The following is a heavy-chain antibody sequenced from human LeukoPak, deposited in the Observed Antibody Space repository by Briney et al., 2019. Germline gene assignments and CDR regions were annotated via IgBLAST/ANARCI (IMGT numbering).Heavy chain of an antibody. V-gene: IGHV1-2*02. D-gene: IGHD6-19*01. Sequence: ASVKVSCKASGYTFTGYYMHWVRQAPGQGLEWMGWINPNCGGTNYAQKFQGRVTMTRDTSISTAYMELSRLRSDDTAVYYCARETQNSSGPDAFDIWGQGTMVTVSS. CDR1: GYTFTGYY. J-gene: IGHJ3*02. CDR3: ARETQNSSGPDAFDI. CDR2: INPNCGGT.